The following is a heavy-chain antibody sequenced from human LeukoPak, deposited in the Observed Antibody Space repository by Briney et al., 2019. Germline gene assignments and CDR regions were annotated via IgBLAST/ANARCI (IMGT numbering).Heavy chain of an antibody. CDR3: AKLPLQGVRGNWFGP. D-gene: IGHD5-24*01. CDR2: ISGSGGST. V-gene: IGHV3-23*01. CDR1: GFTFSSYA. Sequence: PGGSLRLSCAASGFTFSSYAMSWVRQAPGKGLEWVSAISGSGGSTYYADSVKGRFTISRDNSKNTLYLQMNSLRAEDTAVYYWAKLPLQGVRGNWFGPWGQGTLVTVSS. J-gene: IGHJ5*02.